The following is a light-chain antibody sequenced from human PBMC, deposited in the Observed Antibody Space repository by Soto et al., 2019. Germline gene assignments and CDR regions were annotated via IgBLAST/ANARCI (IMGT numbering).Light chain of an antibody. CDR3: CSYAGSPYV. J-gene: IGLJ1*01. CDR1: SSDVGAYNY. CDR2: DVS. Sequence: SVLTQPRSVSGSPGQSVTISCTGASSDVGAYNYVSWYQQHPGKAPKLMIYDVSTRPSGVPDRFSGSKSGTTASLTISVLQAEDEADYYCCSYAGSPYVFGTGTKVTVL. V-gene: IGLV2-11*01.